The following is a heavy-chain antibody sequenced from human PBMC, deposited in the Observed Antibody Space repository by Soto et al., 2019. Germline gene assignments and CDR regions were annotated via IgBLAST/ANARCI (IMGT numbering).Heavy chain of an antibody. Sequence: EVQLVESGGGLIQPGGSLRLSCAASGFTVSSNYMSWVRQAPGKGLEWVSVVDSGGSTYYADSVKGRFTIYRDNYKNTLYLQMNSLRAEVQAVYYCARDQPGYSSGWSRGWSNPHFDYWGQGTLVTVYS. CDR2: VDSGGST. D-gene: IGHD6-19*01. V-gene: IGHV3-53*01. CDR1: GFTVSSNY. J-gene: IGHJ4*02. CDR3: ARDQPGYSSGWSRGWSNPHFDY.